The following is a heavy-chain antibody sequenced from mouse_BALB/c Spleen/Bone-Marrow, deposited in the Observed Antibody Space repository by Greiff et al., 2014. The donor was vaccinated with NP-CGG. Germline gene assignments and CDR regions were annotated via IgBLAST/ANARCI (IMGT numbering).Heavy chain of an antibody. CDR2: INPESSTI. J-gene: IGHJ3*01. V-gene: IGHV4-1*02. Sequence: EVQVVESGGGLVQPGGSLKVSCAASGFDFSGYWMSWVRQAPGKGLEWIGEINPESSTINYTPSLKDKFIISRDNAKNTLYLQMSKVRSEDTALYYCARPHYYGFFAYWGQGTLVTVSA. D-gene: IGHD1-2*01. CDR1: GFDFSGYW. CDR3: ARPHYYGFFAY.